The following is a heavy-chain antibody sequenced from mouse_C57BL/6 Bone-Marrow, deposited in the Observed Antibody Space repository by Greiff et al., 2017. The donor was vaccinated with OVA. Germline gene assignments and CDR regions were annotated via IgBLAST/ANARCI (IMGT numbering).Heavy chain of an antibody. CDR1: GYTFTDYY. CDR3: VSGWGYYYGSSLGAFGY. Sequence: VQLQQSGPVLVKPGASVKMSCKASGYTFTDYYMNWVKQSHGKSLEWIGVINPYNGGTSYNQKFKGKATLTVDKSSSTAYMELNSLTSEDSAVYCCVSGWGYYYGSSLGAFGYWGQGTLVTVSA. CDR2: INPYNGGT. D-gene: IGHD1-1*01. V-gene: IGHV1-19*01. J-gene: IGHJ3*01.